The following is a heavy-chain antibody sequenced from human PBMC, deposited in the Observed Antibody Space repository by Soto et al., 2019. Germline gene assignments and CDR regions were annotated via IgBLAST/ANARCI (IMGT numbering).Heavy chain of an antibody. V-gene: IGHV1-69*08. CDR3: TRDWEITVSTWSFGGF. D-gene: IGHD3-10*01. CDR2: IIPFHGVT. Sequence: QVQLVQSGAEVKKPGSSGKVSCKASGGTFSPYTINWMRQAPGQGLEWMGRIIPFHGVTNYAQKFQARGTITADKSTSTAYMELSGLRFEDTAMYYCTRDWEITVSTWSFGGFWGRGTLVTVSS. J-gene: IGHJ4*02. CDR1: GGTFSPYT.